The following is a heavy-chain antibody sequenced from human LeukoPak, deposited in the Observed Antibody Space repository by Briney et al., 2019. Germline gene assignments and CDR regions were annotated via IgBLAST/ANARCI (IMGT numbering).Heavy chain of an antibody. D-gene: IGHD5-18*01. CDR1: GYSISSGYY. CDR2: MYHSGSS. J-gene: IGHJ4*02. V-gene: IGHV4-38-2*02. CDR3: ARKETAMVSIDY. Sequence: SETLSLTCTVSGYSISSGYYWGWIRQPPGKGLEWIASMYHSGSSYYNLSLRSRVTISVDTSKNQFSLYLSSVTAADTAVYYCARKETAMVSIDYWGQGILVTVSS.